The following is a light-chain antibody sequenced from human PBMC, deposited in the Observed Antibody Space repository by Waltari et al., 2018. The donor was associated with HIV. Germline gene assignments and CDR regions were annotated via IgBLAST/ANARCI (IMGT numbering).Light chain of an antibody. CDR1: QSVSSN. V-gene: IGKV3-15*01. J-gene: IGKJ1*01. CDR3: QQYYNWPRT. CDR2: GAS. Sequence: EIVLTHSPATLSVSPGERATLSCRASQSVSSNLAWYQQQPGQAPRLLIYGASTRATGIPAKFSGSGSGTEFTLTISSLQSEDFAVYYCQQYYNWPRTFGQGTKVEIK.